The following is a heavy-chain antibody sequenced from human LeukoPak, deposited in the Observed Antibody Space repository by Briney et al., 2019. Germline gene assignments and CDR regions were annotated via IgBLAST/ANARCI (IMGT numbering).Heavy chain of an antibody. CDR1: GFNFSSYS. CDR2: ISSSSNTI. J-gene: IGHJ4*02. V-gene: IGHV3-48*04. CDR3: ARDDVVVPAALGY. Sequence: PGGSLRLSCAASGFNFSSYSMNWVRQAPGKGLEWVSYISSSSNTIYYADSVKGRFTISRDNAKNSLYLQMNSLRAEDTAVYYCARDDVVVPAALGYWGQGTLVTVSS. D-gene: IGHD2-2*01.